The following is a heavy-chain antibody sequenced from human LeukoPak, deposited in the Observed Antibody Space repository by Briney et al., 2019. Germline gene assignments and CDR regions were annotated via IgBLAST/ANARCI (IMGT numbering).Heavy chain of an antibody. J-gene: IGHJ4*02. CDR2: IYSGGNT. Sequence: GSLRVSCAASEFTVSNNYMNWVRQAPGKGLEWVSVIYSGGNTYYADSVKGRFTISRDNSKSTLCLQMNSLRAEDTAVYYCASSFFNGYSYGFDYWGQGTLVTVSS. CDR3: ASSFFNGYSYGFDY. D-gene: IGHD5-18*01. CDR1: EFTVSNNY. V-gene: IGHV3-66*01.